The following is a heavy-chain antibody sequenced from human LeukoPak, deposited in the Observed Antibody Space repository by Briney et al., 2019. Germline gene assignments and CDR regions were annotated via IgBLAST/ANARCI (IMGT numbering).Heavy chain of an antibody. V-gene: IGHV3-30*02. Sequence: PGGSLRLSCAASGFTFSSYGMHWVRQAPGKGLEWVAFIRYDGSDKYYADSVKGRFTVSRDNSKNTLYLQMSSLKTEDTAVYYCTSYPRSTAPYWGQGVLVTVSS. J-gene: IGHJ4*02. CDR3: TSYPRSTAPY. CDR2: IRYDGSDK. CDR1: GFTFSSYG. D-gene: IGHD2-2*01.